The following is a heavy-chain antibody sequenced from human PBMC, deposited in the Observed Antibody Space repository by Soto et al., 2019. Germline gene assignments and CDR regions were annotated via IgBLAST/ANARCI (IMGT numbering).Heavy chain of an antibody. CDR3: ATTNWNHNWFDP. V-gene: IGHV4-34*01. D-gene: IGHD1-1*01. CDR1: GGSFSGYY. CDR2: INHRGST. Sequence: QVQLQQWGAGLLKSSETLSLTCAVFGGSFSGYYWGWIRQPPGKGLEWIGEINHRGSTNYNPSLKSRVTISVDTSKNQFSLKLSSVTAADTAVYYCATTNWNHNWFDPWGQGTLVTVSS. J-gene: IGHJ5*02.